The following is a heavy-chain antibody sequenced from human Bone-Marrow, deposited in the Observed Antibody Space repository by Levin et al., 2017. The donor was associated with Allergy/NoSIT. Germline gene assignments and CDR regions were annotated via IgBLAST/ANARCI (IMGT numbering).Heavy chain of an antibody. CDR2: IYSGGST. V-gene: IGHV3-53*01. CDR1: GFIVSSNY. J-gene: IGHJ4*02. D-gene: IGHD2-21*01. Sequence: GGSLRLSCAASGFIVSSNYMSWVRQAPGKGLQWVSVIYSGGSTYYADSVKGRFTISRDNSKNTLYLQMNSLRAEDTAVYYCARDLGGYSDYWGQGTLVTVSS. CDR3: ARDLGGYSDY.